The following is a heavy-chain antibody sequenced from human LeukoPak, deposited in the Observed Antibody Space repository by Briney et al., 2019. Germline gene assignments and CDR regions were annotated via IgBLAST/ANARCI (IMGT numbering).Heavy chain of an antibody. V-gene: IGHV1-69*13. Sequence: ASVKVSCKASGGTFSSYAISWVRQAPGQGLEWMGGIIPIFGTANYAQKFQGRVTITADESTSTAYMELSSLRSEDTAVYYCAREDYYGSKGGAFDIWGQGTMVTVSS. CDR3: AREDYYGSKGGAFDI. D-gene: IGHD3-10*01. CDR1: GGTFSSYA. CDR2: IIPIFGTA. J-gene: IGHJ3*02.